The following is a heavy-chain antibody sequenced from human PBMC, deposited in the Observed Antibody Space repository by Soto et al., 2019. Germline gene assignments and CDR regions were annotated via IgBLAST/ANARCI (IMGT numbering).Heavy chain of an antibody. CDR2: ISAYNGNT. CDR1: GYTFTSYG. D-gene: IGHD2-21*02. V-gene: IGHV1-18*04. Sequence: ASVKVSCKASGYTFTSYGISWVRQAPGQGLEWMGWISAYNGNTNYAQKLQGRVTMTTDTSTSTAYMELRSLRSDDTAVYYCARDLVGIVVVTAILQSDYYYGMDVWGQGTTVTVSS. J-gene: IGHJ6*02. CDR3: ARDLVGIVVVTAILQSDYYYGMDV.